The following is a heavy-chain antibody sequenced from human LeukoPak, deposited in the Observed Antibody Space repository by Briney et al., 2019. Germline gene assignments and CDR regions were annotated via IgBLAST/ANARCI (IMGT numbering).Heavy chain of an antibody. CDR2: ISYDGSNK. V-gene: IGHV3-30*04. CDR1: GFTFSSYA. Sequence: GGSLRLSCAASGFTFSSYAMHWFRQAPGKGLEWVAVISYDGSNKYYADSVKGRFTISRDNSKNTLYLQMNSLRAEDTAVYYCAREGGGSSWSSYYFDYWGQRTLVTVSS. D-gene: IGHD6-13*01. J-gene: IGHJ4*02. CDR3: AREGGGSSWSSYYFDY.